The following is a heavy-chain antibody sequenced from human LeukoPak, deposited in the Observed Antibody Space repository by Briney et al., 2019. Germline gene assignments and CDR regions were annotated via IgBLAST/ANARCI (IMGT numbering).Heavy chain of an antibody. J-gene: IGHJ4*02. CDR3: AAQRFAAREDY. CDR2: IVVGSGNT. Sequence: SVKVSCKASGFTFTSSAVQWVRQARGQRLEWIGWIVVGSGNTNYAQKFQERVTITRDMSTSTAYMELSSLRFEDTAVYYCAAQRFAAREDYWGQGTLVTVSS. CDR1: GFTFTSSA. V-gene: IGHV1-58*01. D-gene: IGHD6-6*01.